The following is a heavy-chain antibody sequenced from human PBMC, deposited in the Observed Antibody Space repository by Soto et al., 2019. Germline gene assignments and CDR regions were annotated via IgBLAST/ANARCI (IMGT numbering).Heavy chain of an antibody. CDR2: IYYSGST. V-gene: IGHV4-31*03. CDR3: ARVKETSGSADY. Sequence: KPSETLSLTCTVSGGSISSGGYYWSWIRQHPGKGLEWIGYIYYSGSTYYNPSLKSRVTISVDTSKNQFSLKLSSVTAADTAVYYCARVKETSGSADYWGQGTLVTVSS. D-gene: IGHD5-12*01. CDR1: GGSISSGGYY. J-gene: IGHJ4*02.